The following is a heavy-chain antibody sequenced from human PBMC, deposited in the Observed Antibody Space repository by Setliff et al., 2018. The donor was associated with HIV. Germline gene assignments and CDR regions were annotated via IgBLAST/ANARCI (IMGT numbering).Heavy chain of an antibody. CDR1: GGSISSSNW. CDR3: ARVGEGYSGDMDV. CDR2: IYHSGST. D-gene: IGHD5-12*01. Sequence: PSETLSLTCTVSGGSISSSNWWSWVRQPPGKGLEWIGEIYHSGSTNYNPSLKSRVTISVDTSKNQFSLKLSSVTAADTAVYYCARVGEGYSGDMDVWGKGTTVTVSS. J-gene: IGHJ6*03. V-gene: IGHV4-4*02.